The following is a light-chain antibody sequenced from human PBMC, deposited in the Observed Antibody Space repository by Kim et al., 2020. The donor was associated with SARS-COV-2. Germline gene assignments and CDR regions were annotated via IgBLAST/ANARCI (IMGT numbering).Light chain of an antibody. CDR2: GKN. CDR3: DSRDSSGNHWL. Sequence: ALGRTVPTTSQGASLRYYAASWYQQKPGQAPVVVIYGKNNRPSGIPDRFSGSRSGNTASLTITGTQAEDEADYYCDSRDSSGNHWLFGGGTQLTVL. J-gene: IGLJ3*02. V-gene: IGLV3-19*01. CDR1: SLRYYA.